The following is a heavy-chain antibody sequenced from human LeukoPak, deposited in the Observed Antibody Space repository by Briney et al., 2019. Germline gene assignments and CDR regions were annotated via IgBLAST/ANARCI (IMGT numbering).Heavy chain of an antibody. J-gene: IGHJ6*02. CDR3: ARDVRVRGVNTNDYYYYYGMDV. CDR1: GFTFSSHA. V-gene: IGHV3-30-3*01. CDR2: ISYDGSNK. D-gene: IGHD3-10*01. Sequence: PGGSLRLSCAASGFTFSSHAMHWVRQAPGKGPEWVAFISYDGSNKYYADSVKGRVTISRDNSKNTMYLQMNSLRVEDTAVYYCARDVRVRGVNTNDYYYYYGMDVWGQGTTVTVSS.